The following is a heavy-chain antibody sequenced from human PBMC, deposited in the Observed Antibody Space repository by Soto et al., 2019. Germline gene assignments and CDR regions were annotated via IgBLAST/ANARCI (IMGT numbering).Heavy chain of an antibody. CDR3: AKEFEKGSGYYPSFDS. J-gene: IGHJ4*02. D-gene: IGHD3-22*01. V-gene: IGHV3-30*18. CDR2: ISYDGSNK. CDR1: GFTFSTYG. Sequence: GGSLRLSCAASGFTFSTYGMHWVRQAPGKGLEWVAFISYDGSNKYYGDSVKGRFAISRDNSKNTLYLQMNSLRAEDTAVYYCAKEFEKGSGYYPSFDSWGQGTLVTVSS.